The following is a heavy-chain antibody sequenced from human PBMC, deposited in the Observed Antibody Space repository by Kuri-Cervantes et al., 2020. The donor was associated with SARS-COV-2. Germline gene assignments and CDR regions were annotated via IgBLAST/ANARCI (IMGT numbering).Heavy chain of an antibody. J-gene: IGHJ6*03. V-gene: IGHV1-69*05. Sequence: SVKVSCKASGGTFSSYAISWVRQAPGQGLEWMGGIIPIFGTANYAQKFQGRVTITTDESTSTGYMELSSLRSEDTAVDYCARHPRDYGDTHYYYYYYMDVWGKGTTVTVSS. CDR1: GGTFSSYA. CDR3: ARHPRDYGDTHYYYYYYMDV. D-gene: IGHD4-17*01. CDR2: IIPIFGTA.